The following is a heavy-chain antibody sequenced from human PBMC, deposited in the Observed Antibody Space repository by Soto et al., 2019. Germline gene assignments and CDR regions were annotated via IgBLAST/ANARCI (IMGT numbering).Heavy chain of an antibody. CDR1: GVSVSSNY. CDR2: IFHSERT. V-gene: IGHV4-59*02. Sequence: QVQLQESGPGLVKPSETLSLTCSVSGVSVSSNYWSWIRQPPGKGLEWIGYIFHSERTNYNPSLKSRVSIAVEPSKNHVSLKLSSVTAAEPAVYYCARGFYALWSGYLSCFDDWGQGTLVTVS. D-gene: IGHD3-3*01. CDR3: ARGFYALWSGYLSCFDD. J-gene: IGHJ4*02.